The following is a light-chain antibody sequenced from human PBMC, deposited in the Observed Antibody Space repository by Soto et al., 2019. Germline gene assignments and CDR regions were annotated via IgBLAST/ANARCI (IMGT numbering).Light chain of an antibody. CDR2: DVS. CDR3: SSYTSSSSVV. Sequence: QSALTQPASVSGSPGQSITISCTGTSSDVGGYHYVSWYQQHPGKAPKLMIYDVSNRPSGVSNRFSGSKSGNTASLTTSGLQAEDAADYYCSSYTSSSSVVFGGGTQLTVL. V-gene: IGLV2-14*01. J-gene: IGLJ2*01. CDR1: SSDVGGYHY.